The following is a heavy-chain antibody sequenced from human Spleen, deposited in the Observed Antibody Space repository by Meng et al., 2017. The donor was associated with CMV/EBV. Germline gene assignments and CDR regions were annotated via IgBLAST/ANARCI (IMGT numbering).Heavy chain of an antibody. V-gene: IGHV3-21*03. J-gene: IGHJ4*02. CDR3: ARIDISSWHIDY. Sequence: GESLKISCAASRFTFSSYSMNWVRQAPGKGLEWVSSISSSSGYIYYADSVKGRFTISRDNAKNSLHLQMNSLRVEDIALYYCARIDISSWHIDYWGQGTLVTVSS. CDR1: RFTFSSYS. CDR2: ISSSSGYI. D-gene: IGHD6-13*01.